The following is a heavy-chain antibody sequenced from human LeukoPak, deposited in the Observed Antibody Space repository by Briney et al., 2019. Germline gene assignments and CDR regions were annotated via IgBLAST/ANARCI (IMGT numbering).Heavy chain of an antibody. D-gene: IGHD3-22*01. J-gene: IGHJ4*02. CDR2: ISAYNGNT. Sequence: ASVKVSCKASGYTFSSYGISWVRQARGQGLEWMGWISAYNGNTNYAQKLQGSVTMTTDTSTSTAYMELRSLRSDDTAVYYCASSIDSSGYYYQQTFGYWGQGTLVTVSS. CDR1: GYTFSSYG. V-gene: IGHV1-18*01. CDR3: ASSIDSSGYYYQQTFGY.